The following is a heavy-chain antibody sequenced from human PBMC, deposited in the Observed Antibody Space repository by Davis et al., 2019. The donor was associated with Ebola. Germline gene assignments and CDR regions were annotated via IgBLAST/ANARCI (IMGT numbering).Heavy chain of an antibody. V-gene: IGHV1-46*01. CDR3: ASGAVTTPHGMDV. CDR1: GNTFISNY. CDR2: INPSGGST. D-gene: IGHD4-17*01. J-gene: IGHJ6*04. Sequence: AASVKVSCKASGNTFISNYMHWVRQAPGQGLEWMGIINPSGGSTSYAQKFQGRVTMTRDTSTSTVYMELSSLRSEDTAMYYCASGAVTTPHGMDVWGKGTTVTVSS.